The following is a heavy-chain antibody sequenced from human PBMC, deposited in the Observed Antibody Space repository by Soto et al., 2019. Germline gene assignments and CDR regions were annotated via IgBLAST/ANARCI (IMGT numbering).Heavy chain of an antibody. CDR2: INPNSGGT. D-gene: IGHD3-10*01. J-gene: IGHJ4*02. CDR1: GYTFTGYY. CDR3: ARESSITMVRGVIILNY. Sequence: ASVKVSCAASGYTFTGYYIHWVRQAPGQGLEWMGWINPNSGGTNYAQKFQGWVTMTRDTSISTAYMELSRLRSDDTAVYYCARESSITMVRGVIILNYWGQGTLVTVSS. V-gene: IGHV1-2*04.